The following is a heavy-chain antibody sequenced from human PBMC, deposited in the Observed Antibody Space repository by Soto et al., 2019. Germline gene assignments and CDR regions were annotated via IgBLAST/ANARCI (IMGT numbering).Heavy chain of an antibody. V-gene: IGHV3-30*18. CDR2: ISYDGSNK. CDR1: GFTFSSYG. J-gene: IGHJ6*02. D-gene: IGHD6-19*01. Sequence: GGSLRLSCAASGFTFSSYGMHWVRQAPGKGLEWVAVISYDGSNKYYADSVKGRFTISRDNSKNTLYLQMNSLRAEDTAVYYCAKDLWDSGWPRDYYYYGMDVWGQGTTVTVSS. CDR3: AKDLWDSGWPRDYYYYGMDV.